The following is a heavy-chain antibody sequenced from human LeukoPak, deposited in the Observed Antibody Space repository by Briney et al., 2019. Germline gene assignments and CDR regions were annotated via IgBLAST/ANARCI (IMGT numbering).Heavy chain of an antibody. CDR2: SRGSGGDT. D-gene: IGHD2-21*01. CDR1: GFTFSKNG. V-gene: IGHV3-23*01. Sequence: PGGSLRLSCAASGFTFSKNGMSWVRQAPGKGLEWVSASRGSGGDTYYADSVKGRFTISRDNSKNMLYLQMNSLRAEDTSVYFCARLSYWVFEIWGQGTMVTVSS. J-gene: IGHJ3*02. CDR3: ARLSYWVFEI.